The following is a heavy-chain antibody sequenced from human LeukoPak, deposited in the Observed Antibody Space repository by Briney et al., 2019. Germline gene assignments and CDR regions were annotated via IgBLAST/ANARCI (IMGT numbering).Heavy chain of an antibody. J-gene: IGHJ4*02. D-gene: IGHD3-22*01. CDR3: ARDARYYYDSSGPDY. Sequence: SETLSLACTVSGGSISSGDYYWSWIRQPPGKGLEWIGHIYYSGSTYYNPSLKSRVTISVDTSKNQFSLKLSSVTAADTAVYYCARDARYYYDSSGPDYWGQGTLVTVSS. CDR1: GGSISSGDYY. CDR2: IYYSGST. V-gene: IGHV4-30-4*01.